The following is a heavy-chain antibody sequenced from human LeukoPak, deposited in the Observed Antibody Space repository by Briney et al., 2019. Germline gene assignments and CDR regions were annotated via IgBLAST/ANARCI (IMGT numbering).Heavy chain of an antibody. J-gene: IGHJ5*02. CDR3: AKYIAAAGGLYNWFDP. CDR1: GFTLSSYG. D-gene: IGHD6-13*01. CDR2: IRYDGSNK. Sequence: GGSLRLSCAAAGFTLSSYGMHRVRQAPGKGLEWVAFIRYDGSNKYYADSVKGRFTISRDNSKNTLYLQMNSLRAEDTAVYYCAKYIAAAGGLYNWFDPWGQGTLVTVSS. V-gene: IGHV3-30*02.